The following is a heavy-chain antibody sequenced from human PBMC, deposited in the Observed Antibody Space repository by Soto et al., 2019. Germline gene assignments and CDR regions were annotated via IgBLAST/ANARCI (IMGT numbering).Heavy chain of an antibody. CDR1: VFTFSSYG. Sequence: LRLSCAASVFTFSSYGMHWVRQAPGKGLEWVAVISYDGSNKYYADSVEGRFTISRDNSKNTLYLQMNSLRAEDTAVYYCAKRGSIAARPFDYWGQGTLVTVSS. V-gene: IGHV3-30*18. CDR2: ISYDGSNK. CDR3: AKRGSIAARPFDY. D-gene: IGHD6-6*01. J-gene: IGHJ4*02.